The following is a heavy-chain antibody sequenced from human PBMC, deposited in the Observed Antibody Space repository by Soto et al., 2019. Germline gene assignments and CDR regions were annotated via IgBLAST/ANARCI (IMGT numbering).Heavy chain of an antibody. CDR1: GGSFSGYY. CDR2: INHSGST. Sequence: SETLSLTCAVYGGSFSGYYWSWIRQPPGKGLEWIGEINHSGSTNYNPSLKSRVTLSVDTSKNLFSLKLMSVTAADTAVYYCARDVAGHDYFDRWGQGTLVTVSS. CDR3: ARDVAGHDYFDR. D-gene: IGHD4-17*01. V-gene: IGHV4-34*01. J-gene: IGHJ5*02.